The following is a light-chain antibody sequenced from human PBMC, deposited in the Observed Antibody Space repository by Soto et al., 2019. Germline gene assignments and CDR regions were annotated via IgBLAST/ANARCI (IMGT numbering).Light chain of an antibody. V-gene: IGKV3-15*01. CDR2: GSS. CDR3: QQYKNWPPLT. Sequence: EIVMTQSPATLSVSPGETATLSCRASQSVGSAVAWYQHKPGQAPMLLIVGSSIRATGVPGRFSGGGSGTEFTLTISSLQSEDFAVYYCQQYKNWPPLTFGGGTTVEIK. CDR1: QSVGSA. J-gene: IGKJ4*01.